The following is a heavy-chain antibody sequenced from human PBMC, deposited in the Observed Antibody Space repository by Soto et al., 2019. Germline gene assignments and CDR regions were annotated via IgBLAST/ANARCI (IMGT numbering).Heavy chain of an antibody. CDR2: ISYDGSNK. D-gene: IGHD2-2*01. V-gene: IGHV3-30*18. J-gene: IGHJ6*03. CDR1: GFTFSSYG. Sequence: GGSLRLSCAASGFTFSSYGMHWVRQAPGKGLEWVAVISYDGSNKYYADSVKGRFTISRDNSKNTLYLQMNSLRAEDTGVYYCAKWYYCSSTSCLVNYYYYMDVWGKGTTVTVSS. CDR3: AKWYYCSSTSCLVNYYYYMDV.